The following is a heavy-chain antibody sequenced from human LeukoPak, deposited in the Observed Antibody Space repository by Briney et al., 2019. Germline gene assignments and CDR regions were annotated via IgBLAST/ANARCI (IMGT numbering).Heavy chain of an antibody. CDR1: GGSVSSGSYY. V-gene: IGHV2-26*01. CDR3: ARQQIYTTSSSGYFDY. D-gene: IGHD6-6*01. Sequence: ETLSLTCTVSGGSVSSGSYYWSWIRQPPGKALEWLAHISSNDEKSYSTSLKSRLTISKDTSKSQVVLMLTNTDPVDTATYYCARQQIYTTSSSGYFDYWGQGALVTVSS. J-gene: IGHJ4*02. CDR2: ISSNDEK.